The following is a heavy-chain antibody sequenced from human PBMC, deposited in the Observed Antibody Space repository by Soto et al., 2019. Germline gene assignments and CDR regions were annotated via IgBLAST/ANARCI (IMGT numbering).Heavy chain of an antibody. J-gene: IGHJ4*02. Sequence: PSETLSLTCAGYGGSFNGYYWSWIRQPPGKGPEWIGDINHGGSTNYNPSLKSRVTISVDTSKNQFSLKLRSVTAADMAVFYCARAPDKYYFDSWGQGTLVTVSS. V-gene: IGHV4-34*01. CDR2: INHGGST. CDR3: ARAPDKYYFDS. CDR1: GGSFNGYY.